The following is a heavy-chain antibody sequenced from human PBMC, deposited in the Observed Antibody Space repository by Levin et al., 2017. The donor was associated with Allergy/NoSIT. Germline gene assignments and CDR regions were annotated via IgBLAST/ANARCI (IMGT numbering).Heavy chain of an antibody. J-gene: IGHJ4*02. CDR1: GGSFSGYY. D-gene: IGHD6-19*01. CDR3: ARGLGSSGWYWFDY. CDR2: INHSGST. Sequence: SETLSLTCAVYGGSFSGYYWSWIRQPPGKGLEWIGEINHSGSTNYNPSLKSRVTISVDTSKNQFSLKLSFVTAADTAVYYCARGLGSSGWYWFDYWGQGTLVTVSS. V-gene: IGHV4-34*01.